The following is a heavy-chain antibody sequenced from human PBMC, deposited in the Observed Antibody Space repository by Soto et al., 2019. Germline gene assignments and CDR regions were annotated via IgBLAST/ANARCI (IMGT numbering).Heavy chain of an antibody. V-gene: IGHV3-23*01. J-gene: IGHJ4*02. Sequence: PGGSLRLSCSASGFPFSNYAMSWVRQAPGKGLEWVSAISRSGGSPYYADSVRDRFTVSRDNSKHTLYLQMNSLRAEDTAVYYCARRLDYDILTGTIDYWGQGTLVTVSS. CDR1: GFPFSNYA. D-gene: IGHD3-9*01. CDR3: ARRLDYDILTGTIDY. CDR2: ISRSGGSP.